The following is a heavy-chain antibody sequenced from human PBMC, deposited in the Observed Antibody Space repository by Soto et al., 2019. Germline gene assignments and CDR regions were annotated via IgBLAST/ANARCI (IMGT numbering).Heavy chain of an antibody. CDR2: ISGSGGST. Sequence: EVQLLESGGGLVQPGGSLRLSCAASGFTFSSYAMRWVRQAPGKGLEWVSAISGSGGSTYYADSVKGRFTISRDKSKNTLYLQMYSLRAEDTAVYYCARLGSGSYYDYCGQGTLVTVSS. D-gene: IGHD1-26*01. J-gene: IGHJ4*02. CDR1: GFTFSSYA. V-gene: IGHV3-23*01. CDR3: ARLGSGSYYDY.